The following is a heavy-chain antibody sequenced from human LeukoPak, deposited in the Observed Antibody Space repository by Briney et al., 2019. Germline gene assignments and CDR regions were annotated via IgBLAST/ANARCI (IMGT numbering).Heavy chain of an antibody. CDR1: GFTFSSYW. CDR2: IKQDGSEK. Sequence: PGGSLRLSCVASGFTFSSYWMSWVRQAPGKGLEWVANIKQDGSEKNYVDSVKGRFTISRDNAKNSLYLQMNSLRAEDTAVYYCARGIYDSGSYPPYYWGQGTLVTVSS. V-gene: IGHV3-7*01. D-gene: IGHD3-10*01. J-gene: IGHJ4*02. CDR3: ARGIYDSGSYPPYY.